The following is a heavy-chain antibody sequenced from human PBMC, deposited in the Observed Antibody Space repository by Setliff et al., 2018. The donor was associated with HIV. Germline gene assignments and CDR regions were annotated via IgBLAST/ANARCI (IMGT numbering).Heavy chain of an antibody. D-gene: IGHD3-9*01. J-gene: IGHJ4*02. CDR2: VYHSGRT. Sequence: SETLSLTCAVSGASDISYIWWSWVRQPPGKGLEWIGEVYHSGRTYYNPSLKSRVTISVDTSKNQFSLKLTSVTAADTAVYYCARDQPQDYDSLTGYYTGRYFDYWGRGTLVTVSS. V-gene: IGHV4-4*02. CDR3: ARDQPQDYDSLTGYYTGRYFDY. CDR1: GASDISYIW.